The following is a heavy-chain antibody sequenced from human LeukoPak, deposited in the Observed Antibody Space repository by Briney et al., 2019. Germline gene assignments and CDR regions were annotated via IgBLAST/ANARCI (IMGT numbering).Heavy chain of an antibody. Sequence: PGGSLRLPCAASGFTFTNYAMSWVRQAPGKGLEWVSGISGGGGSTFCADSVKGRFTISRDNSKNTLYLQMNSLRAEDTAVYYCAKDWGSGSYYFDYWGQGTLVTVSS. V-gene: IGHV3-23*01. D-gene: IGHD1-26*01. CDR3: AKDWGSGSYYFDY. J-gene: IGHJ4*02. CDR2: ISGGGGST. CDR1: GFTFTNYA.